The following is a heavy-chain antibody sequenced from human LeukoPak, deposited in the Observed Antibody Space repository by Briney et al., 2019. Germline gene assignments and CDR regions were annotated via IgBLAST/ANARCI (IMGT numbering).Heavy chain of an antibody. Sequence: SGPTLVNPTQALTLTCTFSGFSFSTSGMRASWIRQPPGKALEWLARIDWDDDKFYSTSLKTRLTISKDTSKNQVVLIMTNMDPVDTATYYCARMLYDSSGYYFDYWGQGTLVTVSS. J-gene: IGHJ4*02. V-gene: IGHV2-70*04. CDR2: IDWDDDK. CDR3: ARMLYDSSGYYFDY. D-gene: IGHD3-22*01. CDR1: GFSFSTSGMR.